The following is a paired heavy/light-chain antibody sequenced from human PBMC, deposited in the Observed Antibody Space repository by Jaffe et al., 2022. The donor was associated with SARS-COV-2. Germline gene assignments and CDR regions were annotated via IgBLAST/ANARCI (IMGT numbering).Light chain of an antibody. V-gene: IGKV1-16*02. CDR2: GAS. Sequence: DIQMTQSPSSLSASVGDRVTITCRASHDISNRLAWFQQKPGKAPKSLIYGASSLQSGVPSKFSGSGSGTEFTLTISSLQPEDFATYHCQQYKSYPITFGQGTRLEIK. CDR3: QQYKSYPIT. J-gene: IGKJ5*01. CDR1: HDISNR.
Heavy chain of an antibody. Sequence: EVQLMESGGGLVQPGGSLRLSCAVSGFTFSDHYLEWVRQAPGQGLEWVGRISDKAHSYTTEYAASVKGRFTISRDDSENSLYLQMNSLTTDDTAVYYCVTISSGYFYLYWGQGTLVTVSS. CDR2: ISDKAHSYTT. CDR1: GFTFSDHY. D-gene: IGHD3-22*01. J-gene: IGHJ4*02. V-gene: IGHV3-72*01. CDR3: VTISSGYFYLY.